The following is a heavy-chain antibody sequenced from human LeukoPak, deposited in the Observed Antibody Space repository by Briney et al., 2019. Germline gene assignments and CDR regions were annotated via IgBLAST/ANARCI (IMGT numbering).Heavy chain of an antibody. D-gene: IGHD1-26*01. Sequence: PGGSLRLSCAASGFSFRSDWMSWVRQAPGKGLEWVSAISGSGGSTYYADSVKGRFTISRDNSKNTLYLQLNSLRAEDTAVYYCAKDPYSGSYYDYWGQGTLVTVSS. CDR2: ISGSGGST. V-gene: IGHV3-23*01. CDR3: AKDPYSGSYYDY. CDR1: GFSFRSDW. J-gene: IGHJ4*02.